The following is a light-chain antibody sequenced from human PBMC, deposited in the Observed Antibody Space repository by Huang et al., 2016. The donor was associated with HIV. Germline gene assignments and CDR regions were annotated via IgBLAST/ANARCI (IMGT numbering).Light chain of an antibody. CDR3: HQYSDWPIT. J-gene: IGKJ3*01. Sequence: TMMTQSPATLSLSPGQGATLSCRASQSVSTNLAWYQQKPGQAPRLLIYDASTRATGISARCRGSGSGTEVTLTISSLQSEDFAVYFCHQYSDWPITFGPGTTVDLK. CDR1: QSVSTN. V-gene: IGKV3-15*01. CDR2: DAS.